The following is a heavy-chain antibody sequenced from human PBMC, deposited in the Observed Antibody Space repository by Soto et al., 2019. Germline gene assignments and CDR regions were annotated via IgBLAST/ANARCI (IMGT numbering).Heavy chain of an antibody. V-gene: IGHV1-2*02. CDR2: INPNSGGT. Sequence: GASVKVSCKASGYTLTGYYMHWVRQAPGQGLEWMGWINPNSGGTNYAQKFQGRVTMTRDTSISTAYMELSRLRSDDTAVYYCARDFQRYCSGGSCYWFDPWGQGTLVTVSS. D-gene: IGHD2-15*01. CDR3: ARDFQRYCSGGSCYWFDP. J-gene: IGHJ5*02. CDR1: GYTLTGYY.